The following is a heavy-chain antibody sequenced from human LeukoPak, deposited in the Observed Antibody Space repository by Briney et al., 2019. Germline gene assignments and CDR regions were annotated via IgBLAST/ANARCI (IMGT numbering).Heavy chain of an antibody. V-gene: IGHV4-34*01. CDR1: GGSFSGYY. D-gene: IGHD3-10*01. J-gene: IGHJ3*02. CDR2: INHSGST. Sequence: SETLSLTCAVYGGSFSGYYWSWIRQPPGKGLEWIGEINHSGSTNYNPSLKSRVTISVDTSKNQFSLKLSSVTAADTAVYYCARGRWYYYGSGRPFDIWGQGTMVTVSS. CDR3: ARGRWYYYGSGRPFDI.